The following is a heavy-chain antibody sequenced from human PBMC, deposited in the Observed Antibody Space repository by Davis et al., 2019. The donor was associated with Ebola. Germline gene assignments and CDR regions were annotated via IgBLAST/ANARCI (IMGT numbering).Heavy chain of an antibody. Sequence: GESLKISCAASGFTFDDYAMHWVRQAPGKGLEWVSLISGDGGSIYYADSVKGRFTISRDNSKNSLYLQMNSLRTEDTALYYCAKSITIFGVVGSWGQGTLVTVSS. V-gene: IGHV3-43*02. D-gene: IGHD3-3*01. CDR1: GFTFDDYA. J-gene: IGHJ5*02. CDR3: AKSITIFGVVGS. CDR2: ISGDGGSI.